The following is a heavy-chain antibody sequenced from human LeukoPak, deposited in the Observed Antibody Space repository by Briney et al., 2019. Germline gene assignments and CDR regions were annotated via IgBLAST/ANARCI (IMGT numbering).Heavy chain of an antibody. Sequence: ASVKVSCKASGYSFILHGISWVRQAPGEGLEWMGWISPYNGDTNYAQKFQGRLTLTTDTSTSTASMELRSPTSDDTAVYYCVRDENYGIYINFDFWGQGTVVTVSS. V-gene: IGHV1-18*01. CDR2: ISPYNGDT. CDR1: GYSFILHG. CDR3: VRDENYGIYINFDF. J-gene: IGHJ4*02. D-gene: IGHD4-17*01.